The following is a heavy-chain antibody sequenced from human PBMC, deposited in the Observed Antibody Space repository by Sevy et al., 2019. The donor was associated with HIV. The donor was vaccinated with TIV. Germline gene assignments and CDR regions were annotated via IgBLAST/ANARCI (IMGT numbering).Heavy chain of an antibody. CDR2: IYYSGST. CDR3: ARSRHTYCYGSGLDY. V-gene: IGHV4-59*01. CDR1: GGSISSYY. Sequence: SETLSLTCTVSGGSISSYYWSWIRQPPGKGLEWIGYIYYSGSTNYNPSLKSRVTISVDTSKNQSSLKLSSVTAADTAVYYCARSRHTYCYGSGLDYWGQGTLVTVSS. J-gene: IGHJ4*02. D-gene: IGHD3-10*01.